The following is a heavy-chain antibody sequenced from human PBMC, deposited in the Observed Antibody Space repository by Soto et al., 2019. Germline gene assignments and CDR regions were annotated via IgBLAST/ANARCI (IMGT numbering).Heavy chain of an antibody. D-gene: IGHD6-19*01. J-gene: IGHJ4*02. V-gene: IGHV3-49*03. CDR3: ARGSGGYSPLYFDY. Sequence: GGSLRLSCAASGFTFGDYDLTWFRQTPGQGKEWVGFIRGQTYGGAPEYAASVRGRFTISRDDSNSIAYLHMNSLKTEDSAIYFCARGSGGYSPLYFDYWGRGTLVTVSS. CDR2: IRGQTYGGAP. CDR1: GFTFGDYD.